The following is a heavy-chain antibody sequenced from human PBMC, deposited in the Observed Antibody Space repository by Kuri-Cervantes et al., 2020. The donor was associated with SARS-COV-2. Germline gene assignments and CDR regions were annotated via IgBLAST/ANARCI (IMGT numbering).Heavy chain of an antibody. D-gene: IGHD6-13*01. CDR1: GGSISSYY. Sequence: SETLSLTCTVSGGSISSYYWSWIRQPPGKGLEWIGNIYYSGSTNYNPSLKSRVTISVDTSKNQFSLKLSSVTAADTAVYYCARGDRTAAGIFDYWGQGTLVTVSS. CDR3: ARGDRTAAGIFDY. J-gene: IGHJ4*02. CDR2: IYYSGST. V-gene: IGHV4-59*12.